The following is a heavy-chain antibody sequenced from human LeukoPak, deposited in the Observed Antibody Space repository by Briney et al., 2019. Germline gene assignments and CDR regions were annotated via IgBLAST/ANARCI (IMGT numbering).Heavy chain of an antibody. CDR1: GFVFSDYW. D-gene: IGHD6-13*01. V-gene: IGHV3-7*01. J-gene: IGHJ4*02. CDR3: ARGAAEGRY. Sequence: GGPLRLSCAASGFVFSDYWLSWVRQAPGKGLEWVANIKQDGSEKYYVDSVKGRFTISRDNAKNSLYLQMNSLGVEDTAVYYCARGAAEGRYWGQGTLVTVSS. CDR2: IKQDGSEK.